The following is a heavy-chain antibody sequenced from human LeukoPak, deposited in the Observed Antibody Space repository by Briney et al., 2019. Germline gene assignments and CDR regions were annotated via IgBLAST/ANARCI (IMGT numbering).Heavy chain of an antibody. CDR1: GFTFSSYS. CDR2: ISGSGGST. J-gene: IGHJ4*02. CDR3: AKLGRTVAKDYPDY. Sequence: GGSLRLSCAASGFTFSSYSMSWVRQAPGKGLDGVSAISGSGGSTYYADSVKGRFTISRDNSKNTLYLQMNSLRAEDTAVYYCAKLGRTVAKDYPDYWGQGTLVTVSS. V-gene: IGHV3-23*01. D-gene: IGHD4-17*01.